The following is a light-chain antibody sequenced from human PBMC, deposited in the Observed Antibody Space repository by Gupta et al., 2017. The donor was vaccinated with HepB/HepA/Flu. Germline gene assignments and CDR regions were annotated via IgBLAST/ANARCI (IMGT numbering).Light chain of an antibody. CDR2: DAS. J-gene: IGKJ2*01. V-gene: IGKV1-33*01. Sequence: DIQMTQSPSSLSASVGDRVTITCQASQDIRNYLNWYQQKPGKAPKLLIYDASSLETGVPFRFSGSGSGTHFTFTISSLQPEDIGTYYCQQYDNVPIYNFGEGTKLEIK. CDR3: QQYDNVPIYN. CDR1: QDIRNY.